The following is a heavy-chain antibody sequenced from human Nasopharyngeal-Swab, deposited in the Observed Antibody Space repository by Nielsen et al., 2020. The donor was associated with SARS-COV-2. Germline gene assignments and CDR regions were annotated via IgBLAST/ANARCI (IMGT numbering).Heavy chain of an antibody. CDR1: GFTFSNYG. V-gene: IGHV3-33*06. CDR3: AKGYDLWGGLDY. CDR2: IWYDASKK. Sequence: SCAASGFTFSNYGMHWVRQAPDKGLEWVAVIWYDASKKYYADSVKGRFTISRDNSKNTLYLQMNSLRAEDTAVYYCAKGYDLWGGLDYWGQGTLVTVSS. D-gene: IGHD3-3*01. J-gene: IGHJ4*02.